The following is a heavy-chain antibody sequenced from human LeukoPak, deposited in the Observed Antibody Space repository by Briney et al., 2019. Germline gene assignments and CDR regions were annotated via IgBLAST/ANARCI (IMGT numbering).Heavy chain of an antibody. Sequence: PGGSLRLSCAASGFTFSNYWMHWVRQTPGKGLVWVSRINSDASVTTYADSVKGRFTISRDNAKNTLYLQMNSLRAEDTAVYFCARATWDPNYYYYMDVWGKGTTVTISS. J-gene: IGHJ6*03. CDR1: GFTFSNYW. CDR2: INSDASVT. CDR3: ARATWDPNYYYYMDV. V-gene: IGHV3-74*01. D-gene: IGHD1-26*01.